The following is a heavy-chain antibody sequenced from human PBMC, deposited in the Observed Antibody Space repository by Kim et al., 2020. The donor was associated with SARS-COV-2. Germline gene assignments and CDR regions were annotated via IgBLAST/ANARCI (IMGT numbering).Heavy chain of an antibody. J-gene: IGHJ4*02. D-gene: IGHD3-22*01. CDR3: TTVVGENYYDSSGWDPYYFDY. CDR1: GFTFSNAW. CDR2: IKSKTDGGTT. V-gene: IGHV3-15*01. Sequence: GGSLRLSCAASGFTFSNAWMSWVRQAPGKGLEWVGRIKSKTDGGTTDYAAPVKCRFTISRYDSKNTLYLQMNSLKTEDTSVYYCTTVVGENYYDSSGWDPYYFDYWGQGTLVTVSS.